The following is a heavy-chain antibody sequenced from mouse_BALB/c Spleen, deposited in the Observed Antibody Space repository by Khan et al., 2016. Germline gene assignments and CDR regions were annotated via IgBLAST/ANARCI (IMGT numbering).Heavy chain of an antibody. D-gene: IGHD1-1*01. CDR3: GRLYYYGCVDY. V-gene: IGHV4-1*02. J-gene: IGHJ2*01. CDR1: GFDFSRYW. CDR2: INPDSSTI. Sequence: EVKLLESGGGLVQPGGSLKLSCAASGFDFSRYWMSWVRQAPGKGLEWIGEINPDSSTINYSPSLKDKFIISRDNAKNTLYLQMGKVRSEDAALYYCGRLYYYGCVDYWGQGTTLTVSS.